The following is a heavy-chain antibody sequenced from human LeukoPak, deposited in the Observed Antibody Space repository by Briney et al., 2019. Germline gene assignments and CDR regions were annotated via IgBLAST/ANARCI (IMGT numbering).Heavy chain of an antibody. CDR1: GFTFDDYA. CDR3: AKDNCGGDCYYDY. D-gene: IGHD2-21*02. Sequence: GGSLRLSCEASGFTFDDYAMHWVRQAPGKGLERVSGISWNSGSIGYADSVKGRFTISRDNAKNSLYLQMNSLRAEDTALYYCAKDNCGGDCYYDYWGQGTLVTVSS. CDR2: ISWNSGSI. J-gene: IGHJ4*02. V-gene: IGHV3-9*01.